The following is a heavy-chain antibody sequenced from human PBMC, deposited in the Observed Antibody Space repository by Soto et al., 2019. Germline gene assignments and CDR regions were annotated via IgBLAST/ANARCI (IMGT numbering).Heavy chain of an antibody. CDR1: WDTFAAYA. D-gene: IGHD6-6*01. J-gene: IGHJ4*02. CDR3: ARAASAVLALDY. CDR2: INPNSGDA. Sequence: GASVKGSWTASWDTFAAYAMHWGRQAPGQGLEWMGWINPNSGDATYAQKFQGRVTMTMDTPITTAYMELSSLSYDDTALHSCARAASAVLALDYSGQGTLVTVSS. V-gene: IGHV1-2*02.